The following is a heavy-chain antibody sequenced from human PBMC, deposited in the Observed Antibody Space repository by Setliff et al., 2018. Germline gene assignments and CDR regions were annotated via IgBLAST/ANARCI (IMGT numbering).Heavy chain of an antibody. V-gene: IGHV4-39*07. CDR1: GGSISSSSYY. Sequence: PSETLSLTCTVSGGSISSSSYYWGWIRQPPGKGLEWIGSIYYSGSTYYNPSLKGRVTISVDTSKNQFSLKLSSVTAADTAVYYCARVRVVVIGNYYYYYGMDVWGQGTTVTVSS. D-gene: IGHD2-15*01. CDR2: IYYSGST. J-gene: IGHJ6*02. CDR3: ARVRVVVIGNYYYYYGMDV.